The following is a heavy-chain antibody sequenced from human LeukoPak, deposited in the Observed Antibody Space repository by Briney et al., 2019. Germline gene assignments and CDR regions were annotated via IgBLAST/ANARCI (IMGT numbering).Heavy chain of an antibody. Sequence: PGGSLRLSCTAPGFTFNSYAMSWVRQAPGKGLEWVSAISGTGGSTYYADSVKGRFTISRDNSKNTLYLQMNSLRTEDTAVYYCAKDVVVVPAAKGVSNWFDPWGQGTLVTVSS. CDR1: GFTFNSYA. D-gene: IGHD2-2*01. V-gene: IGHV3-23*01. CDR2: ISGTGGST. J-gene: IGHJ5*02. CDR3: AKDVVVVPAAKGVSNWFDP.